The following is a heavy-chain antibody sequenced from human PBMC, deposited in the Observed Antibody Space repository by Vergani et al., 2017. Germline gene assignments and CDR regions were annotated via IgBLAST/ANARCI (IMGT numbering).Heavy chain of an antibody. CDR1: GFIVSSNY. D-gene: IGHD2/OR15-2a*01. CDR2: FYSGGST. CDR3: AREERSNTSPFVGD. J-gene: IGHJ4*02. V-gene: IGHV3-66*01. Sequence: EVQLVESGGGLVQPGGSLRLSCAASGFIVSSNYMSWVRQAPGKGLEWVSVFYSGGSTYYADSVKGRFTISRDNSKNMLFLQMNSLKAEDRATYYCAREERSNTSPFVGDWGQGTLVTV.